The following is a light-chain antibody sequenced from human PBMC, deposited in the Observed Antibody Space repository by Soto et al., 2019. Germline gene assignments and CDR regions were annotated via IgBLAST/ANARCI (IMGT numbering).Light chain of an antibody. CDR3: QQRSNWPIT. V-gene: IGKV3-11*01. J-gene: IGKJ5*01. Sequence: EIVLTQSPATLSLSPGESATLSCRATRSVSSYLARYQQKPGQAPRLLIYDASSRPTDIPARFSGSGSGTDFTLTISSLEPEDFALYYCQQRSNWPITFGQGTRLE. CDR2: DAS. CDR1: RSVSSY.